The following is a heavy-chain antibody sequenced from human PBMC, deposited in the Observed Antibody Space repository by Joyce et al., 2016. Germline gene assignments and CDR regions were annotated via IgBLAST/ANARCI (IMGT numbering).Heavy chain of an antibody. Sequence: QVQLVQSGAEVKKPGASVKVSCKASGYTFTSFYIQWVRQAPGHGLEWVGTINTSGGTTTDAQKFQGRVTMTRDTSTSTVYMELSSLRSDDTAVYYCARRVAARSDWFDPWGQGTLVTVSS. CDR1: GYTFTSFY. V-gene: IGHV1-46*01. D-gene: IGHD6-6*01. CDR2: INTSGGTT. CDR3: ARRVAARSDWFDP. J-gene: IGHJ5*02.